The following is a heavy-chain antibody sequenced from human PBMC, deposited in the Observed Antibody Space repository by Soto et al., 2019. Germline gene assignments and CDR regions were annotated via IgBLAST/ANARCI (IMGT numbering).Heavy chain of an antibody. CDR3: ARDKDRLQLGGNYYYIMDV. CDR2: IIPIFPTP. Sequence: QVQLVQSGAEVKKPGSSVKISCKASGGTFRTAAFSWVRQAPGQGLEWMGGIIPIFPTPDYAQKFQGRVTNTADECTTTNYNEMTSLRSEDTAIYYCARDKDRLQLGGNYYYIMDVWGQVTTVTVSS. D-gene: IGHD1-1*01. CDR1: GGTFRTAA. V-gene: IGHV1-69*12. J-gene: IGHJ6*02.